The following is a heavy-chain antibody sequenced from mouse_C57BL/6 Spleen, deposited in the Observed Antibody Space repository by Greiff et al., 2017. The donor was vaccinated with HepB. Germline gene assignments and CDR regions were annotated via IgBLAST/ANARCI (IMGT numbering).Heavy chain of an antibody. D-gene: IGHD2-4*01. CDR2: IYPGSGST. CDR3: ARGNDYDAGFAY. V-gene: IGHV1-55*01. CDR1: GYTFTSYW. J-gene: IGHJ3*01. Sequence: QVQLKQPGAELVKPGASVKMSCKASGYTFTSYWITWVKQRPGQGLEWIGDIYPGSGSTNYNEKFKSKATLTVDTSSSTAYMQLSSLTSEDSAVYYCARGNDYDAGFAYWGQGTLVTVSA.